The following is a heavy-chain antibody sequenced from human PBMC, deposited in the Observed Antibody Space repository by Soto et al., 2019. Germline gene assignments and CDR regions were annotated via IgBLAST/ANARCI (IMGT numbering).Heavy chain of an antibody. Sequence: SETLSLTCTVSGGSVSSGSYYWSWIRQPPGKGLEWIGYIYYSGSTNYNPSLKSRVTISVDTSKNQFSLKLSSVTAADTAVYYCARAYNWNYGQEYYCGMDVWGQGTTVTVSS. CDR3: ARAYNWNYGQEYYCGMDV. CDR2: IYYSGST. CDR1: GGSVSSGSYY. V-gene: IGHV4-61*01. D-gene: IGHD1-7*01. J-gene: IGHJ6*02.